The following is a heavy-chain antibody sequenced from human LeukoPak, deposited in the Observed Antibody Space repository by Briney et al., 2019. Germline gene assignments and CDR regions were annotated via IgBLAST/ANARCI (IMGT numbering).Heavy chain of an antibody. V-gene: IGHV3-23*01. J-gene: IGHJ4*02. CDR2: IGGGSERT. CDR3: AKVLSGSQDY. Sequence: QPGGSLRLSCAASGFTFSSYEMNWVRQAPGKGLEWVSTIGGGSERTYYADSAKGRFTNSRDNSKNTVYLQMNSLRAEDTAVYYCAKVLSGSQDYWGQGTRVTVFS. D-gene: IGHD1-26*01. CDR1: GFTFSSYE.